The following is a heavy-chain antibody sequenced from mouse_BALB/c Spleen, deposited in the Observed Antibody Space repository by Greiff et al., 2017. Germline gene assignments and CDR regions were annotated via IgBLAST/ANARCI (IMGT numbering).Heavy chain of an antibody. CDR2: INSNGGST. CDR3: AWGYYGYPFAY. Sequence: EVQLVESGGGLVQPGGSLKLSCAASGFTFSSYGMSWVRQTPDKRLELVATINSNGGSTYYPDSVKGRFTISRDNAKNTLYLQMSSLKSEDTAMYYCAWGYYGYPFAYWGQGTLVTVSA. D-gene: IGHD1-2*01. J-gene: IGHJ3*01. CDR1: GFTFSSYG. V-gene: IGHV5-6-3*01.